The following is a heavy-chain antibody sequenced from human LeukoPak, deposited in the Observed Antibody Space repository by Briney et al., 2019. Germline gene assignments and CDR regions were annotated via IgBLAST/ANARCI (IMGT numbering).Heavy chain of an antibody. V-gene: IGHV3-30*18. J-gene: IGHJ6*02. CDR1: GFTFSSYA. CDR3: AKGQLADYGMDV. CDR2: MSYDGGHK. Sequence: GGSLRLSCAASGFTFSSYAMHWVRQAPGKGLEWVAVMSYDGGHKYYADSVKGRFTISRDNSKNTLYLQMNSLRAEDTAVYYCAKGQLADYGMDVWGQGTTVTVSS.